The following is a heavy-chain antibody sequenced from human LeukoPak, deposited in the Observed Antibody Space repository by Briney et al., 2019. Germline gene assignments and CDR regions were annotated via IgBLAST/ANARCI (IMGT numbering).Heavy chain of an antibody. CDR2: IYTSGST. V-gene: IGHV4-61*02. CDR1: GGSISSGSYY. D-gene: IGHD2-2*01. J-gene: IGHJ6*03. CDR3: AGYQLLTYYYYYMDV. Sequence: SQTLSLTCTVSGGSISSGSYYWSWTRQPAGKGLEWIGRIYTSGSTNYNPSLKSRVTISVDTSKNQFSLKLSSVTAADTAVYYCAGYQLLTYYYYYMDVWGKGTTVTVSS.